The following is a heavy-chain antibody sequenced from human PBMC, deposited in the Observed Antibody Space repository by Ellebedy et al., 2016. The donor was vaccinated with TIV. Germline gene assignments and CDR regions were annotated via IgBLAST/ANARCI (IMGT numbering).Heavy chain of an antibody. V-gene: IGHV4-59*02. CDR3: ARVAITSAVGGGYFDL. Sequence: MPSETLSLTCTASGASVSSYFWSWIRQSPGKGLEWIGYVTPSGSTNYNPSLKSGVTISVDTSKNQISLTLMSSVSAADTAVYYCARVAITSAVGGGYFDLWGRGTLVTVSS. D-gene: IGHD3-16*01. CDR1: GASVSSYF. J-gene: IGHJ2*01. CDR2: VTPSGST.